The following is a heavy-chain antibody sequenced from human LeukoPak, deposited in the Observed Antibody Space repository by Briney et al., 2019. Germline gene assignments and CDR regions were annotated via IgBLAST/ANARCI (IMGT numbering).Heavy chain of an antibody. CDR2: IYYSGST. V-gene: IGHV4-59*01. D-gene: IGHD2-15*01. CDR3: ARNSVVVVAATRTYYYGMDV. CDR1: GGSISSYY. J-gene: IGHJ6*04. Sequence: SETLSHTCTVSGGSISSYYWSWIRQPPGKGLEWIGYIYYSGSTNYNPSLKSRVTISVDTSKNQFSLKLSSVTAADTAVYYCARNSVVVVAATRTYYYGMDVWGKGTTVTVSS.